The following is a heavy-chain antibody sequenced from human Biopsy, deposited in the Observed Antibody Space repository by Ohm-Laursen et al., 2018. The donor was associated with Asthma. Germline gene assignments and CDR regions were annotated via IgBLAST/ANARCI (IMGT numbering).Heavy chain of an antibody. CDR3: ARTFHFWSPYHAEHYQL. CDR2: IKHDGSEN. D-gene: IGHD3-3*02. Sequence: SLRLSCAAFGFTFGDYWMSWVRQVPGRGLEWVANIKHDGSENNHVDSLKGRSTISRDNAKNSLYLQMNSLRAEDTAVYYCARTFHFWSPYHAEHYQLWGQGTLVTVSS. CDR1: GFTFGDYW. J-gene: IGHJ1*01. V-gene: IGHV3-7*01.